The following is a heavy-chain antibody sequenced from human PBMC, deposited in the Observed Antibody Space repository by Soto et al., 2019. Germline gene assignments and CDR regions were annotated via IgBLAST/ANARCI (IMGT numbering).Heavy chain of an antibody. V-gene: IGHV4-59*08. CDR1: GGSISSYY. CDR3: ASMGYHYGSGSYPLDY. J-gene: IGHJ4*02. D-gene: IGHD3-10*01. CDR2: IYNSGST. Sequence: SETLSLTCTVSGGSISSYYWTWIRQPPGKGLEWIGFIYNSGSTHYNPSHRSRVTISVDTSKNQFSLKLRSVSAADSAVYYCASMGYHYGSGSYPLDYWGQGTLATVS.